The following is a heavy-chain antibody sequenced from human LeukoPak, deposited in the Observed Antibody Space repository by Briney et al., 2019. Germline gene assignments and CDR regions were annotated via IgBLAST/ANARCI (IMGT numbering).Heavy chain of an antibody. D-gene: IGHD2-2*02. CDR1: GGSISSYY. CDR2: IYYSGST. V-gene: IGHV4-59*01. Sequence: PSETLSLTCTVSGGSISSYYWSWIRQPPGEGLEWIGYIYYSGSTNYNPSLKSRVTISVDTSKNQFSLKLSSVTAADTAVYYCARGGFGVVPAAIQRGVYYYYYYYMDVWGKGTTVTVSS. CDR3: ARGGFGVVPAAIQRGVYYYYYYYMDV. J-gene: IGHJ6*03.